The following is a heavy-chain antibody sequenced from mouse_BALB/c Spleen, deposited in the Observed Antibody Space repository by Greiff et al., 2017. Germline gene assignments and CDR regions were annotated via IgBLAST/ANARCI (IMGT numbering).Heavy chain of an antibody. J-gene: IGHJ3*01. CDR3: AREDSYGKGFAY. Sequence: QVQLKESGAELVRPGTSVKVSCKASGYAFTNYLIEWVKQRPGQGLEWIGVINPGSGGTNYNEKFKGKATLTADKSSSTAYMQLSSLTSDDSAVYFCAREDSYGKGFAYWGQGTLVTVSA. CDR2: INPGSGGT. CDR1: GYAFTNYL. V-gene: IGHV1-54*01. D-gene: IGHD2-10*02.